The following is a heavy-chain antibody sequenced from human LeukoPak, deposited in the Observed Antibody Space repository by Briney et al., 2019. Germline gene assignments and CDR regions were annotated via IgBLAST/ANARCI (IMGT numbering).Heavy chain of an antibody. Sequence: PGGSLRLSCAASGFTVSSNYMSWVRQAPGKGLEWVSVIYSGGSTYYADSVKGRFTISRDNSKNTLYLQMTRLRAEDTAVYYCARDVPNAGVDYWGQGTLVTVSS. D-gene: IGHD1-1*01. V-gene: IGHV3-53*01. J-gene: IGHJ4*02. CDR3: ARDVPNAGVDY. CDR2: IYSGGST. CDR1: GFTVSSNY.